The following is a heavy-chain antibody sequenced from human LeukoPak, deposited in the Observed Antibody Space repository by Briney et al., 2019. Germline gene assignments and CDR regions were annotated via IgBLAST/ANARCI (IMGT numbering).Heavy chain of an antibody. D-gene: IGHD2-2*01. V-gene: IGHV3-11*01. CDR3: AKGGTVVPAAGYYFDY. Sequence: GGSLRLSCAASGFTFSDYYMSWIRQAPGKGLEWVSYISSSGSTIYYADSVKGRFTISRDNSKNTLYLQMNSLRAEDTAVYYCAKGGTVVPAAGYYFDYWGQGTLVTVSS. J-gene: IGHJ4*02. CDR1: GFTFSDYY. CDR2: ISSSGSTI.